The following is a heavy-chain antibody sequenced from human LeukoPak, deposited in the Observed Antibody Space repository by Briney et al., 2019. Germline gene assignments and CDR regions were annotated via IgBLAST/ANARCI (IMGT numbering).Heavy chain of an antibody. CDR2: IYYSGST. J-gene: IGHJ4*02. CDR3: ATAKDIVEY. Sequence: SETLSLTCTVSGGSISSYYWSWIRQPPGKGLEWIGYIYYSGSTYYNPSLKSRVTISVDTSRNQFSLKLRSVTAADTAVYYCATAKDIVEYWGQGTLVTVSS. CDR1: GGSISSYY. D-gene: IGHD5-12*01. V-gene: IGHV4-59*08.